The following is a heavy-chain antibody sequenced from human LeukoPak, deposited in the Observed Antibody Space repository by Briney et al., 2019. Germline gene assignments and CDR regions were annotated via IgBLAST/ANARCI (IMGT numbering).Heavy chain of an antibody. CDR3: ARDPIGGIYYYYMDV. J-gene: IGHJ6*03. D-gene: IGHD1-26*01. V-gene: IGHV3-21*01. CDR1: GFTFSSYS. CDR2: ISSSSSYI. Sequence: GGSLRLSCAASGFTFSSYSMNWVRHAPGKWLEWVSSISSSSSYICYADSVKGRFTISRDNAKNSLYLQMNSLRAEDTAVYYCARDPIGGIYYYYMDVWGKGTTVTVSS.